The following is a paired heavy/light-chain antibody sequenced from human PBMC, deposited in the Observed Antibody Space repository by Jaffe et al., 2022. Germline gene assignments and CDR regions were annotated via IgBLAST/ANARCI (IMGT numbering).Light chain of an antibody. J-gene: IGLJ3*02. Sequence: QPVLTQPSSHSASSGASVRLTCMLSSGFSVGDFWIRWYQQKPGNPPRYLLYYHSDSNKGQGSGVPSRFSGSNDASANAGILRISGLQPEDEADYYCGTWHSNSKTWVFGGGTKLTVL. CDR1: SGFSVGDFW. CDR3: GTWHSNSKTWV. V-gene: IGLV5-52*01. CDR2: YHSDSNK.
Heavy chain of an antibody. Sequence: QVQLVQSGAEVKKPGASVKVSCKVSGYTLTELSMHWVRQAPGKGLEWMGGFDPEDGETIYAQKFQGRVTMTEDTSTDTAYMELSSLRSEDTAVYYCATSEGSLSDTVFTYYDYIWGSHDAFDIWGQGTMVTVSS. D-gene: IGHD3-16*01. CDR1: GYTLTELS. CDR3: ATSEGSLSDTVFTYYDYIWGSHDAFDI. CDR2: FDPEDGET. V-gene: IGHV1-24*01. J-gene: IGHJ3*02.